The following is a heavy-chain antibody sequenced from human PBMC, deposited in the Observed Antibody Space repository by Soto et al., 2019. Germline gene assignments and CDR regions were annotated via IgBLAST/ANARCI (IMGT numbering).Heavy chain of an antibody. D-gene: IGHD2-2*01. CDR1: GYTFTGYY. J-gene: IGHJ6*02. CDR3: ERDGLGYCSSTSCSYYYGMDV. V-gene: IGHV1-2*04. Sequence: GASVKVSCKASGYTFTGYYMHWVRQAPGQGLEWMGWINPNSGGTNYAQKFQGWVTMTRDTSISTAYMELSRLRSDDTAVYYCERDGLGYCSSTSCSYYYGMDVWGQGTTVTVSS. CDR2: INPNSGGT.